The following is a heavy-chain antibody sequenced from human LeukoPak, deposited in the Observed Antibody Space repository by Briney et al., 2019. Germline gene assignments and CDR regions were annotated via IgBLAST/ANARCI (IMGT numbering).Heavy chain of an antibody. V-gene: IGHV3-23*01. D-gene: IGHD4-17*01. Sequence: GGSLRLSCAASGFTFSSYAMSWVRQAPGKGLEWVSAISGSGGSTYYADSVKGRFTISRDNSKNTLYLQMNSLRAEDTAVYYCARGQDYGDYGYYFGYWGQGTLVTVSS. CDR1: GFTFSSYA. CDR3: ARGQDYGDYGYYFGY. CDR2: ISGSGGST. J-gene: IGHJ4*02.